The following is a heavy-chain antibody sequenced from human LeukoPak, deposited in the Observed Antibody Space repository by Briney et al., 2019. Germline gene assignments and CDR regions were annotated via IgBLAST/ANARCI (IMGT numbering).Heavy chain of an antibody. CDR3: ARGPLGSGSYSWYYYHMDV. CDR2: IIPIFAIA. Sequence: GASVKVSCKASGASGGTFNSYAISWVRQAPGQGLEWMGGIIPIFAIANYAQKFQDRVMITADESTTTAYMELSSLRSEDTAVYYCARGPLGSGSYSWYYYHMDVWGKGTTVTISS. V-gene: IGHV1-69*01. CDR1: GGTFNSYA. J-gene: IGHJ6*03. D-gene: IGHD3-10*02.